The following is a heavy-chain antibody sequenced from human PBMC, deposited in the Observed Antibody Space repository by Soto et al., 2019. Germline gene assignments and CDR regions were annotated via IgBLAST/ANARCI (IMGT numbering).Heavy chain of an antibody. V-gene: IGHV3-30-3*01. CDR1: GFTFSIYA. J-gene: IGHJ4*02. CDR2: ISYDGSNK. D-gene: IGHD3-9*01. Sequence: HPGGSLRLSCAASGFTFSIYAMHWVRQAPGKGLEWVAVISYDGSNKYYADSVKGRFTISRDNSKNTLHLQMNSLRAEDTAVYYCARDPHYDILTGYYFDYWGQGTLVTVSS. CDR3: ARDPHYDILTGYYFDY.